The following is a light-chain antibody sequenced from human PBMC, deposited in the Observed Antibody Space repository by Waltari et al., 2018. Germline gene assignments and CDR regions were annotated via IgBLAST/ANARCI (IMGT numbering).Light chain of an antibody. CDR3: AVWDNNLSGFVL. J-gene: IGLJ2*01. V-gene: IGLV1-47*03. CDR1: AANIGSNY. Sequence: QSVLTQPPSTSRTPGPSVPISCSGSAANIGSNYAYWYQHLPGTAPQRLIYKNKQRSSGVPDPGSGSSSGTSAALAIRGLWSAEDADYCCAVWDNNLSGFVLFGGGTKLTV. CDR2: KNK.